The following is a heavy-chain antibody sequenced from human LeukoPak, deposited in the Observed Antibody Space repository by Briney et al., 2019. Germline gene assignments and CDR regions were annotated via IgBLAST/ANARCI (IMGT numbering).Heavy chain of an antibody. CDR3: AKVTYGSGTYGAFDY. Sequence: GRTLRLSCAGSGFTFSSYGMSWVRQAPGKGLEWVSCIRGSGTSTYYADSVKGRFTISRDNSKNTLYLQMNSLRAEDTAVYYCAKVTYGSGTYGAFDYWGQGTLVTVSS. V-gene: IGHV3-23*01. CDR2: IRGSGTST. J-gene: IGHJ4*02. CDR1: GFTFSSYG. D-gene: IGHD3-10*01.